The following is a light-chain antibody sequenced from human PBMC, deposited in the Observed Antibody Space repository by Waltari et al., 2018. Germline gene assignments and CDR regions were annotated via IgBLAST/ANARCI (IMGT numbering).Light chain of an antibody. V-gene: IGKV1-5*01. J-gene: IGKJ1*01. CDR1: QSISSW. Sequence: DIQMTQSPSTLSASVGDRVTITCRASQSISSWLAWYQQKPGKAPKLLIYDVSSLESGVPSRFSGSGSGTKLTLTISSLQPDDFATYYCHQYNSYPWTFGQGTKVGIK. CDR3: HQYNSYPWT. CDR2: DVS.